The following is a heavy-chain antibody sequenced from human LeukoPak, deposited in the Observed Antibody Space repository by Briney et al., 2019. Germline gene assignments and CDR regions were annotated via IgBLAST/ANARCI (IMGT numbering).Heavy chain of an antibody. CDR2: ISSSSSYI. Sequence: GGSLRLSCAASGFTFSSYSMNWVRQAPGKGLEWVSSISSSSSYIYYADSVKGRFTISRDNAKNSLYLQMNSLRAEDTAVYYRARTIAAAGTLDFDYWGQGTLVTVSS. CDR3: ARTIAAAGTLDFDY. CDR1: GFTFSSYS. D-gene: IGHD6-13*01. J-gene: IGHJ4*02. V-gene: IGHV3-21*01.